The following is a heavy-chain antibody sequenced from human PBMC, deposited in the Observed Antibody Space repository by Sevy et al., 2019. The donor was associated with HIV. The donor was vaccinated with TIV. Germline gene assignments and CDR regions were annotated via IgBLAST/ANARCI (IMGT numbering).Heavy chain of an antibody. D-gene: IGHD3-3*01. Sequence: QSQTLSLTCTISGDSVSSSSVAWNWIRQSPSRGLEWLGRTYYRSKWYNDYALSVKNRIIISPDTSKNQLSLQLNSVTPEGTAVYYCARAITIFGLTIMLDPWGLGTLVTVSS. CDR1: GDSVSSSSVA. J-gene: IGHJ5*02. V-gene: IGHV6-1*01. CDR3: ARAITIFGLTIMLDP. CDR2: TYYRSKWYN.